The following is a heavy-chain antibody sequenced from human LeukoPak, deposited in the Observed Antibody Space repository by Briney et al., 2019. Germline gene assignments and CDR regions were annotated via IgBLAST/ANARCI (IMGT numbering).Heavy chain of an antibody. V-gene: IGHV4-59*08. CDR3: AMTAAVANPYYFDY. J-gene: IGHJ4*02. CDR2: VYSTGST. CDR1: GASISGYY. D-gene: IGHD6-19*01. Sequence: SETLSLTCTVSGASISGYYWSWIRQPPGKGLEWIGYVYSTGSTSYNPSLKSRLTISVDTSRNQFSQRLSSVTAADTAVYYCAMTAAVANPYYFDYWGQGALVTVSS.